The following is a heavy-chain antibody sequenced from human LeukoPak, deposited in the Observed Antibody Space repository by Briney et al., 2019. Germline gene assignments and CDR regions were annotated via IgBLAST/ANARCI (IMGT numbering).Heavy chain of an antibody. Sequence: GGSLRLSCAASGFTVSSKYMSWVRQAPGKGLEWVANIKQDGSEKYYVDSVKGRFTISRDNAKNSLYLQMNSLRADDTAVYYCARVAEAAAFDYWGQGTLVTVSS. CDR2: IKQDGSEK. V-gene: IGHV3-7*01. J-gene: IGHJ4*02. CDR1: GFTVSSKY. D-gene: IGHD6-13*01. CDR3: ARVAEAAAFDY.